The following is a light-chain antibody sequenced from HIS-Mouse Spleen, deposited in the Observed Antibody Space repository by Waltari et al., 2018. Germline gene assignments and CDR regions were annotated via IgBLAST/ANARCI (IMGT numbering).Light chain of an antibody. CDR3: AAWDDSLSGVV. CDR2: RNN. J-gene: IGLJ2*01. V-gene: IGLV1-47*01. CDR1: SSNIGSNY. Sequence: QSVLTQPPSASGTPGQRVTISCSGSSSNIGSNYVYWYQQLPGTAPKLLINRNNQRPSGVPEQFSGSKSGPLGSRGISGVRSEDEADYYCAAWDDSLSGVVFGGGTKLTVL.